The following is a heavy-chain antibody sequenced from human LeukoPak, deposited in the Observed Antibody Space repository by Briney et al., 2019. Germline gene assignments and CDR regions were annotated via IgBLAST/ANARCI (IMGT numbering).Heavy chain of an antibody. CDR1: GFSFCSHW. V-gene: IGHV3-7*03. Sequence: GGSLRLSCAASGFSFCSHWMNWFRQAPGKGLEWVAIINQNGGSIGYGDSVKGRFTISRDNAQSSLYLQMNSLRAEDTAVYYCAKDLWELPFDAFDIWGQGTMVTVSS. CDR3: AKDLWELPFDAFDI. D-gene: IGHD1-26*01. J-gene: IGHJ3*02. CDR2: INQNGGSI.